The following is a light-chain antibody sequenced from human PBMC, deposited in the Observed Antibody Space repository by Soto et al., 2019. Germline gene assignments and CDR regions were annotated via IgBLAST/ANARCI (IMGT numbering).Light chain of an antibody. CDR1: SSDVGGYNY. J-gene: IGLJ1*01. CDR3: SSYAGSSNV. Sequence: QSALTQPPSASGSPGQSVAISCTGTSSDVGGYNYVSWYQQHPGKAPKLMIYEVNKRPSGVPDRFSGSKSGNTASLTVPALPAEHEAAYYCSSYAGSSNVFGTGTKVTVL. V-gene: IGLV2-8*01. CDR2: EVN.